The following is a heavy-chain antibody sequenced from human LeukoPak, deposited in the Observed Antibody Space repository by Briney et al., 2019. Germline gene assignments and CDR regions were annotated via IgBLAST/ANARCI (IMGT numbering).Heavy chain of an antibody. CDR1: GYSFTSYW. CDR2: IDPSDSYT. Sequence: GEPLNISCKGSGYSFTSYWISWVRQMPGKGLEWMGRIDPSDSYTNYSPSFQGHVTISADKSISTAYLQWSSLKASDTAMYYCARHSSGIAVAGTNWFDPWGQGTLVTVSS. D-gene: IGHD6-19*01. J-gene: IGHJ5*02. CDR3: ARHSSGIAVAGTNWFDP. V-gene: IGHV5-10-1*01.